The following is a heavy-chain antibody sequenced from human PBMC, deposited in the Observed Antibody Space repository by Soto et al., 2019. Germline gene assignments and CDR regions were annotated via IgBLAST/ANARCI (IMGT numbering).Heavy chain of an antibody. V-gene: IGHV2-26*01. Sequence: QVTLKESGPVLVKPTETLTLTCTVSGFSLSNARMGVSWIRQPPGKALEWLAHIFSNDEKSYSTSLKSRLTISKDHSKSQVVLTMTNMDPVDTATYYCARMWGDTIPRTGDMDVWGQGTTVTVSS. CDR2: IFSNDEK. CDR1: GFSLSNARMG. J-gene: IGHJ6*02. D-gene: IGHD3-9*01. CDR3: ARMWGDTIPRTGDMDV.